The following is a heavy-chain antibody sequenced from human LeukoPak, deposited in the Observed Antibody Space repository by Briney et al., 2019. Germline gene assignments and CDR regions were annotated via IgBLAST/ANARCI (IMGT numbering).Heavy chain of an antibody. D-gene: IGHD6-13*01. V-gene: IGHV3-30-3*01. CDR3: ARDRIAAAGNGWFDP. CDR2: ISYDGSNK. CDR1: GFTFSTYA. J-gene: IGHJ5*02. Sequence: GGSLRLSCGASGFTFSTYAMHWVRQAPGKGLEWVAVISYDGSNKYCADSVKGRITISRDNSKNTLYLQMNGLRAEDTAVYYCARDRIAAAGNGWFDPWGQGTLVTVSS.